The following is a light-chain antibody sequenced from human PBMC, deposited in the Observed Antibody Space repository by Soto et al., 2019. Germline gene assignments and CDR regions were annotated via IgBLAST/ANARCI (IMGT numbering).Light chain of an antibody. CDR2: EAS. CDR3: QQYNGYWT. Sequence: DFKMTQFLSTLLAFVGVRVTTLSRPSRVIRDSLAWYQQKPGKAPKSLIYEASTLKSGVPSRFSGSRSGTEYTLTISSLQPDDFAIYYCQQYNGYWTFGQGTKVEIK. J-gene: IGKJ1*01. V-gene: IGKV1-5*03. CDR1: RVIRDS.